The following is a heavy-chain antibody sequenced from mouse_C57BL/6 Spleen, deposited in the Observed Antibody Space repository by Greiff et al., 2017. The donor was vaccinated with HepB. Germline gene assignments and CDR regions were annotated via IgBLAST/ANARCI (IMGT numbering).Heavy chain of an antibody. CDR2: ISSGGDYI. CDR3: TSAYGQTDWYFDV. CDR1: GFTFSSYA. J-gene: IGHJ1*03. V-gene: IGHV5-9-1*02. Sequence: EVKLVESGEGLVKPGGSLKLSCAASGFTFSSYAMSWVRQTPEKRLEWVAYISSGGDYIYYADTVKGRFTISRDNARNTLYLQMSSLKSEDTAMYYCTSAYGQTDWYFDVWGTGTTVTVSS. D-gene: IGHD1-1*01.